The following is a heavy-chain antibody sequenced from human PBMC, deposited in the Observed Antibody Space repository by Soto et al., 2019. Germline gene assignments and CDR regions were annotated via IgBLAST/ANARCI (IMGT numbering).Heavy chain of an antibody. CDR2: INHSGST. D-gene: IGHD3-10*01. V-gene: IGHV4-34*01. Sequence: PSETLSLTCAVYGGSFSGYYWSWIRQPPGKGLEWIGEINHSGSTNYNPSLKSRVTISVDTSKNQFSLKLSSVTAADTAVYYCARAQLLWFGELSGLKYNWLDPWGQGTLVTVSS. CDR3: ARAQLLWFGELSGLKYNWLDP. J-gene: IGHJ5*02. CDR1: GGSFSGYY.